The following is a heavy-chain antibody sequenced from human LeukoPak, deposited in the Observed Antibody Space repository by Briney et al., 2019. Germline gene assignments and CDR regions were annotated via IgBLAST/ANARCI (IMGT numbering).Heavy chain of an antibody. CDR1: GGSISSSNHY. D-gene: IGHD2-2*01. CDR3: AREGPTVVPAAYLNWFDP. CDR2: IFHSGST. J-gene: IGHJ5*02. V-gene: IGHV4-39*02. Sequence: PSETLSLTCTVSGGSISSSNHYWGWIRQPPGKGLEWIGSIFHSGSTYYYPSLKSRVTISVDTSKNQFSLKLSSVTAADTAVYYCAREGPTVVPAAYLNWFDPWGQGTLVTVSS.